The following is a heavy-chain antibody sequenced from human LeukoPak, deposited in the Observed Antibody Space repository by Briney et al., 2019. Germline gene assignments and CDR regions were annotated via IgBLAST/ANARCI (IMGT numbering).Heavy chain of an antibody. J-gene: IGHJ4*02. D-gene: IGHD3-10*01. V-gene: IGHV3-15*07. CDR2: IKSKTDGGTT. CDR3: TTDEYYGSGSYYTVQFDY. Sequence: GRSLRLSCAASGFTFSNAWMNWVRQTPGKGLEWVGRIKSKTDGGTTDYAAPVKGRFTISRDDSKNTLYLQMNSPKTEDTAVYYCTTDEYYGSGSYYTVQFDYWGQGTLVTVSS. CDR1: GFTFSNAW.